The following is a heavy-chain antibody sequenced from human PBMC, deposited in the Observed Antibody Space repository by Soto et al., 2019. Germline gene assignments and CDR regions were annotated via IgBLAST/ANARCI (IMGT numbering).Heavy chain of an antibody. Sequence: ASVKVSCKASGYIFTNYAIHWVRQAPGQRLEWMGWINAGNGKTKYSQNFQGRFTISRDDSKSIAYLQMNSLKTEDTAVYYCRLDSWFDPWGQGTLVTVSS. J-gene: IGHJ5*02. CDR3: RLDSWFDP. CDR1: GYIFTNYA. V-gene: IGHV1-3*01. D-gene: IGHD3-22*01. CDR2: INAGNGKT.